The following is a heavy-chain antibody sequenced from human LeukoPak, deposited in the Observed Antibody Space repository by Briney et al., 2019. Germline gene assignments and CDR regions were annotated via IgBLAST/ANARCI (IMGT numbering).Heavy chain of an antibody. Sequence: SETLSLTCAVYGGSFSGYYWSWIRQPPGKGLEWIGEINHSGSTNYNPSLKSRVTISVDTSKNQFSLKLSSVTAADTAVYFCARDGYNSGVYWGQGTLVIVSS. CDR2: INHSGST. CDR3: ARDGYNSGVY. V-gene: IGHV4-34*01. CDR1: GGSFSGYY. J-gene: IGHJ4*02. D-gene: IGHD5-24*01.